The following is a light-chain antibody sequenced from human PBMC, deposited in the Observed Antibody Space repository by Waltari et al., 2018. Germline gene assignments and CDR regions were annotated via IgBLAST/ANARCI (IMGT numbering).Light chain of an antibody. CDR2: SSA. CDR3: QQGNTYPFT. V-gene: IGKV1-17*02. J-gene: IGKJ4*01. CDR1: QDITSR. Sequence: DIQMSQSPSSLSASVGDRVTITCRASQDITSRLNWYQQKPGKAPKLLIYSSATLIGVVPSRFSGTGSGTEFTLTINNLQPEDFGTYYCQQGNTYPFTFGGGTKVEIK.